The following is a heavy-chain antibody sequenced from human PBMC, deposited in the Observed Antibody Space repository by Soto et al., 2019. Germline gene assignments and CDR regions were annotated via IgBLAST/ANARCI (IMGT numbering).Heavy chain of an antibody. CDR3: GRAAPPPNIVAPYAFDI. V-gene: IGHV1-69*10. D-gene: IGHD5-12*01. J-gene: IGHJ3*02. CDR2: IIPILGIA. CDR1: GYTFTSYV. Sequence: SVKVSCKASGYTFTSYVISWLRQAPGQGLEWMGRIIPILGIANYAQKFQGRVTITADKSTSTAYMELSSLRSEDTAVYYCGRAAPPPNIVAPYAFDIWGQGTMVTVSS.